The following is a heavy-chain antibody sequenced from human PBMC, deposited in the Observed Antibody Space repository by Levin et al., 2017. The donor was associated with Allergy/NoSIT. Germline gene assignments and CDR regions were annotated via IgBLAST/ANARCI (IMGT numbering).Heavy chain of an antibody. D-gene: IGHD6-25*01. CDR2: INSDGSST. CDR3: ARGAARRPDY. CDR1: GFTFSSYW. J-gene: IGHJ4*02. Sequence: GESLKISCAASGFTFSSYWMHWVRQAPGKGLVWVSRINSDGSSTSYADSVKGRFTISRDNAKNTLYLQMNSLRAEDTAVYYCARGAARRPDYWGQGTLVTVSS. V-gene: IGHV3-74*01.